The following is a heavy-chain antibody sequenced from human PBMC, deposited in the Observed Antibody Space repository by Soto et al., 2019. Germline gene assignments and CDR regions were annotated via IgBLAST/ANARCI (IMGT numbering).Heavy chain of an antibody. Sequence: QVQLVESGGGVVQPGRSLRLSCAASGFTFSSYGMHWVRQAPGKGLEWVAVISYDGSNKYYADSVKGRFTISRDNSKNXXYXQXXSLRAEDTAVYYCAKDLTCEYCSSTSCPYYYGMDVWGQGTTVTVSS. CDR1: GFTFSSYG. CDR3: AKDLTCEYCSSTSCPYYYGMDV. CDR2: ISYDGSNK. D-gene: IGHD2-2*01. J-gene: IGHJ6*02. V-gene: IGHV3-30*18.